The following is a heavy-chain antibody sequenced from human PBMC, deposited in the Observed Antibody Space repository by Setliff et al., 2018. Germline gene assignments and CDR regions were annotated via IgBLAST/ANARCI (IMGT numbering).Heavy chain of an antibody. CDR2: ISPYNGDT. CDR3: ARDRKEIVVKPPAASLDY. J-gene: IGHJ4*02. CDR1: GYIFNTFG. Sequence: ASVKVSCKASGYIFNTFGINWMRRAPGQGLEWIGWISPYNGDTKYAQNLQGRVTLTTDTSTTTAYMEVRSLRSDDTAVYYCARDRKEIVVKPPAASLDYWGQGTQVTVSS. D-gene: IGHD2-2*01. V-gene: IGHV1-18*01.